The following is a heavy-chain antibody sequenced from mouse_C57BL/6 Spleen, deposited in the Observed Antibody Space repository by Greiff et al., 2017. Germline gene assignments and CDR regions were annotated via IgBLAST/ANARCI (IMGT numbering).Heavy chain of an antibody. Sequence: QVQLQQSGAELARPGASVKLSCKASGYTFSSFGISWVKQRTGQGLEGIGEIYPRSGNTYFNEKFKGKATLIADISSCTAYMELRSLTSEDSAVYFCARLYYYGSSEAWFAYWGQGTLVTVSA. CDR1: GYTFSSFG. V-gene: IGHV1-81*01. D-gene: IGHD1-1*01. CDR3: ARLYYYGSSEAWFAY. J-gene: IGHJ3*01. CDR2: IYPRSGNT.